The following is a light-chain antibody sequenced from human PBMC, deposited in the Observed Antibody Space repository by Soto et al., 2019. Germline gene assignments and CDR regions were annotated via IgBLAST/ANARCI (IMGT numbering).Light chain of an antibody. J-gene: IGLJ7*01. V-gene: IGLV2-14*01. CDR1: SSDVGGYNY. CDR3: SSYTSSSTLEAV. CDR2: EVS. Sequence: QAVVTQPASVSGSPGQPITISCTGTSSDVGGYNYVSWYQQHPGKAPKLMIYEVSNRTSGVSNRFSGSKSGNTASLTISGLQAEDEADYYCSSYTSSSTLEAVFGGGTQLTVL.